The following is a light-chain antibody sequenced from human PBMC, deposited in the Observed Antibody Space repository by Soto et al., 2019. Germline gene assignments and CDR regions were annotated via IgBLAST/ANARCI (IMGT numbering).Light chain of an antibody. CDR2: AAS. CDR3: QRCYSTPFT. CDR1: QSISNY. Sequence: DIQMTQSPSSLSASVGDSVTITCRASQSISNYFNWYQQKPGKAPKLLVYAASSLQSGVPSRFSGSGSGTDFTLNISSLQPEDFATYYCQRCYSTPFTVGGGTKVDIK. J-gene: IGKJ4*02. V-gene: IGKV1-39*01.